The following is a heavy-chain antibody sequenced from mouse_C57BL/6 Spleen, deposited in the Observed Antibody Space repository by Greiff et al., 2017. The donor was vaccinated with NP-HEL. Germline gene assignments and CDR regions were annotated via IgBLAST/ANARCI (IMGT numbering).Heavy chain of an antibody. CDR3: ARSITTGYYYAMDY. CDR1: GFTFSDYY. Sequence: EVKLMESGGGLVQPGGSLKLSCAASGFTFSDYYMYWVRQTPEKRLEWVAYISNGGGSTYYPDTVKGRFTISRDNAKNTLYLQMSRLKSEDTAMYYCARSITTGYYYAMDYWGQGTSVTVSS. J-gene: IGHJ4*01. V-gene: IGHV5-12*01. CDR2: ISNGGGST. D-gene: IGHD2-4*01.